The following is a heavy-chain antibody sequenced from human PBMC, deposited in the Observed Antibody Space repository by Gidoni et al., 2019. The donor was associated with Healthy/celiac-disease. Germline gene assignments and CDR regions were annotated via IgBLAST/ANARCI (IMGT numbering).Heavy chain of an antibody. V-gene: IGHV3-23*01. D-gene: IGHD6-19*01. CDR2: IRGSGGST. CDR3: AKSVAGRFNY. J-gene: IGHJ4*02. CDR1: GSTFSSYA. Sequence: EVQLLESGGGLVQPGGSLRLSCAASGSTFSSYAVSWVRQAPGKGLEWVSDIRGSGGSTYYADSVKGRFTNSRDNSKNTLYLQMNSLIAEDTAVYYCAKSVAGRFNYWGQGTLVTVSS.